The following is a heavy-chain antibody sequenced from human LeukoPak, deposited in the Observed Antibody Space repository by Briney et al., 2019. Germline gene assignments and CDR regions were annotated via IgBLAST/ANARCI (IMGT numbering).Heavy chain of an antibody. D-gene: IGHD2-2*01. CDR2: VYYTGTT. J-gene: IGHJ6*02. CDR3: ARDVVVVPAAIHYGMDV. CDR1: GVSISSTNHF. Sequence: SETLSLTCNVSGVSISSTNHFWACIRQAPGKGLEWIGSVYYTGTTYYNPSLKSRLTMSLDTSENQFSLNLSSVTAADTAVYYCARDVVVVPAAIHYGMDVWGQGTTVTVSS. V-gene: IGHV4-39*07.